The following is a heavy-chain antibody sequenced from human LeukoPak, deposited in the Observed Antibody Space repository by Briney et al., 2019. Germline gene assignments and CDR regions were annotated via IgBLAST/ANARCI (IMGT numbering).Heavy chain of an antibody. CDR2: ISSSSSYI. J-gene: IGHJ4*02. D-gene: IGHD6-6*01. CDR3: ARDEYSSSKFDY. CDR1: GFTFSSYS. Sequence: GVLRLSCAASGFTFSSYSMNWVRQAPGKGLEWVSSISSSSSYIYYADSVKGRFTISRDNAKNSLYLQMNSLRAEDTAVYYCARDEYSSSKFDYWGQGTLVTVSS. V-gene: IGHV3-21*01.